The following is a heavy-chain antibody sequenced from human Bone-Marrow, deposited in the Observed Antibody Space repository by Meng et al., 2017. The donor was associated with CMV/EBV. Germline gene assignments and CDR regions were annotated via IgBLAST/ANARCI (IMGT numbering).Heavy chain of an antibody. J-gene: IGHJ6*02. CDR2: IYHSGST. Sequence: SETLSLSCTVSGYSISSGYYWGWIRQPPGKGLEWIGSIYHSGSTYYNPSLKRRVTISVDTSKNQFSLKLSSVTAADTAVYYCARGVNFVGVPAAVVYPDVWGQGTTVTVSS. CDR1: GYSISSGYY. D-gene: IGHD2-2*01. V-gene: IGHV4-38-2*02. CDR3: ARGVNFVGVPAAVVYPDV.